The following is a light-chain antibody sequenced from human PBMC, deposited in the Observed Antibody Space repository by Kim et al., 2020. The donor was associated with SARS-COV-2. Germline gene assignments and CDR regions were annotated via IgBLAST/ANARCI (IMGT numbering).Light chain of an antibody. CDR3: MQALKSPRT. CDR2: LGS. Sequence: PASISSRSSQSLRHSNGYKYFDMCLQKAEQSPQILIYLGSKRDYGVPDRFSGSGSGTEFTLKISRVEAEDVGVYYCMQALKSPRTFGGGTKVDIK. V-gene: IGKV2-28*01. J-gene: IGKJ4*01. CDR1: QSLRHSNGYKY.